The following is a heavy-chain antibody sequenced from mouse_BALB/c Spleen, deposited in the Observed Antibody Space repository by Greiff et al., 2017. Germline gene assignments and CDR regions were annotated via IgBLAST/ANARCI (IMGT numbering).Heavy chain of an antibody. CDR1: GYTFTSYW. D-gene: IGHD2-4*01. J-gene: IGHJ4*01. CDR2: IDPSNSET. Sequence: VKLMESGPELVRPGASVKMSCKASGYTFTSYWMHWVKQRPGQGLEWIGMIDPSNSETRLNQKFKDKATLNVDKSSNTAYMQLSSLTSEDSAVYYGARGGLRRDYYAMDYWGQGTSVTVSS. CDR3: ARGGLRRDYYAMDY. V-gene: IGHV1S127*01.